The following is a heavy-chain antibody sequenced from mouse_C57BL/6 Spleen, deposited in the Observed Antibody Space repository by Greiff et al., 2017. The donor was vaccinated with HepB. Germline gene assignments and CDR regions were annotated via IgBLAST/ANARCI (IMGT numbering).Heavy chain of an antibody. CDR3: ARPSYYGSSYGWYFDV. Sequence: QVQLQQPGAELVRPGTSVKLSCKASGYTFTSYWMHWVKQRPGQGLEWIGVIDPSDSYTNYNQKFKGKATLTVDPASSTAYMQLSSLTSEDSAVYYCARPSYYGSSYGWYFDVWGTGTTVTVSS. CDR1: GYTFTSYW. CDR2: IDPSDSYT. J-gene: IGHJ1*03. D-gene: IGHD1-1*01. V-gene: IGHV1-59*01.